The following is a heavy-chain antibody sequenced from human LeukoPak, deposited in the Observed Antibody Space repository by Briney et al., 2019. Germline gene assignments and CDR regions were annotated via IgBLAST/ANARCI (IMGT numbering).Heavy chain of an antibody. V-gene: IGHV4-59*01. CDR1: GGSISSYY. Sequence: SETLSLTCTVSGGSISSYYWSWIRQPPGKGLEWIGYIYYSGSTNYNPSLKSRVTISVDTSKNQFSLKLSSVTAADTAVYYCARTITIFGVVRRANWFDPWGQGTLVTVSS. CDR3: ARTITIFGVVRRANWFDP. D-gene: IGHD3-3*01. J-gene: IGHJ5*02. CDR2: IYYSGST.